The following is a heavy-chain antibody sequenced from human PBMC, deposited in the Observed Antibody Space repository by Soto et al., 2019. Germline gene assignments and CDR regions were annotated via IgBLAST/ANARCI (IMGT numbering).Heavy chain of an antibody. CDR3: ARLFAGATGNWYFDL. CDR2: IYHSGST. J-gene: IGHJ2*01. CDR1: GGPISSSNW. V-gene: IGHV4-4*02. D-gene: IGHD1-1*01. Sequence: QVQLQESGPGLVKPSGTLSLICSVSGGPISSSNWWTWVRQPPGKGLEWIGEIYHSGSTNYNPSLRSRVTISADESKNQFSLRLNSVSDADTAVYYCARLFAGATGNWYFDLWGRGTLVTVSS.